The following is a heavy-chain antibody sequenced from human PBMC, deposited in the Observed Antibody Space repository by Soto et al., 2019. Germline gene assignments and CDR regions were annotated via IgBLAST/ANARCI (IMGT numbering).Heavy chain of an antibody. CDR1: GGSISSYY. Sequence: SETLSLTCTVSGGSISSYYWSWIRQPPGKGLEWIGYIYYSGSTNYNPSLKSRVTISVDTSKNQFSLKLSSVTAADTAVYYCATVGEYSYGYYYYGMDVWGQGTMVTVSS. V-gene: IGHV4-59*01. CDR2: IYYSGST. J-gene: IGHJ6*02. CDR3: ATVGEYSYGYYYYGMDV. D-gene: IGHD5-18*01.